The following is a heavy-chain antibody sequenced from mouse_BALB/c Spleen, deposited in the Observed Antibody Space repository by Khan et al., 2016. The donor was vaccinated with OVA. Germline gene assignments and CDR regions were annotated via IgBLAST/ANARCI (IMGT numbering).Heavy chain of an antibody. CDR1: GYTFTTAG. V-gene: IGHV9-4*02. CDR3: ARGGAEDYRNDGGAREY. J-gene: IGHJ4*01. D-gene: IGHD2-12*01. CDR2: INTHSGVP. Sequence: QVQLKQSGPELKKPGETVRISCKASGYTFTTAGIQWVQKMPGKGLKWIGWINTHSGVPKYAEDFKGRFAFSLEISVNTAYLQITNLKNEDTATYFCARGGAEDYRNDGGAREYWGQGTSVTVSS.